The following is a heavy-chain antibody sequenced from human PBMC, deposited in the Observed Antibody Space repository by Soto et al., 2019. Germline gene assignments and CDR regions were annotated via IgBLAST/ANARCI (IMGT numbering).Heavy chain of an antibody. D-gene: IGHD6-19*01. J-gene: IGHJ3*01. CDR2: ILHSGET. Sequence: QVQLQESGPGLVKPSGTLSLTCAVSGDSITHSRWWTWDRQPPGKGLEWIGDILHSGETNYNPSLKSRVFISVDKSQNHFSLSVSSVTAADTAVYYCAYSTGWYRHDVWGQGTLVTVSS. CDR1: GDSITHSRW. CDR3: AYSTGWYRHDV. V-gene: IGHV4-4*02.